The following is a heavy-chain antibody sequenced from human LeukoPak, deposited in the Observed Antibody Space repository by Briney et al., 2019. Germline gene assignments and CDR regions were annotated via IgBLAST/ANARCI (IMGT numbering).Heavy chain of an antibody. V-gene: IGHV4-59*01. J-gene: IGHJ5*02. Sequence: RTSETLSLTCTVSGGSISSYYWSWIRQPPGKGLEWIGYIYYSGSTNYNPSLKSRVTISVDTSKNQFSLKLSSVTAADTAVYYCARGELGYCSSTSCSWFDPWGQGTLVTVSS. CDR3: ARGELGYCSSTSCSWFDP. CDR1: GGSISSYY. D-gene: IGHD2-2*01. CDR2: IYYSGST.